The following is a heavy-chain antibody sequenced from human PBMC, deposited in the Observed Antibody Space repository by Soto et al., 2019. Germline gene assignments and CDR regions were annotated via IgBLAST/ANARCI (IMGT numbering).Heavy chain of an antibody. J-gene: IGHJ4*02. V-gene: IGHV3-23*01. CDR1: GFTFTYYA. D-gene: IGHD2-2*01. CDR3: AKDRDYHRDQFNX. Sequence: PGGSLRLSCTASGFTFTYYAFSWVRQAPGKGLEWVSAISANGQGIYYAYSVRVRFTISRDNSKNTVFLHMDSLRAEDTTVYYCAKDRDYHRDQFNXWGQGTLVTVSX. CDR2: ISANGQGI.